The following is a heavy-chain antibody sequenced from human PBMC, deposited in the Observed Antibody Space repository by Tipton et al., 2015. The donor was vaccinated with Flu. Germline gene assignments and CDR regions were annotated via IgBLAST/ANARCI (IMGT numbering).Heavy chain of an antibody. Sequence: TLSLTCAVYGGFFSGYYWSWLRQPPGEGLEWIGEINHSGTTHYKPSLKRRLTISVDASKNQFPLRLNSVTAADTAVYYCARRSGTWRNAGFDPWGHGPLVTVSS. D-gene: IGHD1-1*01. CDR2: INHSGTT. CDR3: ARRSGTWRNAGFDP. V-gene: IGHV4-34*01. CDR1: GGFFSGYY. J-gene: IGHJ5*02.